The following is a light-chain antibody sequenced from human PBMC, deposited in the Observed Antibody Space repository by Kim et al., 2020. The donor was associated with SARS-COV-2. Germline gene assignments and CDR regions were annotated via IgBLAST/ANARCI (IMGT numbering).Light chain of an antibody. Sequence: DIQMTQSPSSLSASVGDRITITCRASQVIRNGLGWYQQKPGKAPKRLMFASSSLQGGVPSRFSGSGSGTEFTLSINSLQPEDFATYYCLQHDSYPLTFGGGNKVDIK. CDR3: LQHDSYPLT. J-gene: IGKJ4*01. CDR1: QVIRNG. CDR2: ASS. V-gene: IGKV1-17*01.